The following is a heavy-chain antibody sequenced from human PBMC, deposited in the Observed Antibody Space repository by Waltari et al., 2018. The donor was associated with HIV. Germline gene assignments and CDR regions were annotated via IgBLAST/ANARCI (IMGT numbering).Heavy chain of an antibody. CDR2: IKCYNGDT. CDR3: ARDRSNSDY. V-gene: IGHV1-18*01. CDR1: GYPFDGYG. J-gene: IGHJ4*02. D-gene: IGHD1-26*01. Sequence: VQLVQSGAEVKKPGDSVKVSCKASGYPFDGYGISWVRQAPGQGLEWMGWIKCYNGDTNLAQNFQGRVTMTTDKSTATAYMDLRSLRSDDTAVYYCARDRSNSDYWGQGTLVTVSS.